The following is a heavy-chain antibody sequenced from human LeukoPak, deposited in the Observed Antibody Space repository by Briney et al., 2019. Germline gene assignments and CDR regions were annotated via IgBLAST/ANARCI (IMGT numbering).Heavy chain of an antibody. V-gene: IGHV3-49*04. CDR3: TSVYDTSAYYHSGVDY. D-gene: IGHD3-22*01. CDR2: IRSKAYRGTT. CDR1: GFTFGDYA. Sequence: GGSLTLSCTASGFTFGDYAMSWVRQAPGKGLEWVGFIRSKAYRGTTKYAASVKGRFTISRDDSKSIAYLQTNSLKTEDTAVYYCTSVYDTSAYYHSGVDYWGQGTLVTVSS. J-gene: IGHJ4*02.